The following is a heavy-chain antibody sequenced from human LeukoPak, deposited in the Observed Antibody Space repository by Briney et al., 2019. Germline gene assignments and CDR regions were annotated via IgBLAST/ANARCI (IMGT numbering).Heavy chain of an antibody. CDR1: GGSFSGYY. Sequence: PSETLSLTCAVHGGSFSGYYWSWIRQPPGKGLEWIGEINHSGSTNYNPSLKSRVTISVDTSKNQFSLKLSSVTAADTAVYYCARGGEQLVALWGQGTLVTVSS. V-gene: IGHV4-34*01. D-gene: IGHD6-6*01. CDR3: ARGGEQLVAL. CDR2: INHSGST. J-gene: IGHJ5*02.